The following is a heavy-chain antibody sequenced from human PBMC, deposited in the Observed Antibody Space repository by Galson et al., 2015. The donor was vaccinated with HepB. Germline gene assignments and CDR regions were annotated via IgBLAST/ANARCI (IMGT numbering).Heavy chain of an antibody. V-gene: IGHV1-69*04. D-gene: IGHD3-22*01. CDR3: AREQSSLGWLLPYYFDY. J-gene: IGHJ4*02. CDR2: IIPILGIA. CDR1: GGTFSSYA. Sequence: SVKVSCKASGGTFSSYAISWVRQAPGQGLEWMGRIIPILGIANYAQKFQGRVTITADKSTSTAYMELSSLRSEDTAVYYCAREQSSLGWLLPYYFDYWGQGTLVTVSS.